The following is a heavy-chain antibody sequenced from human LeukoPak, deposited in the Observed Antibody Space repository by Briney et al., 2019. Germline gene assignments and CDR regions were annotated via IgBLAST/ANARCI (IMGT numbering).Heavy chain of an antibody. V-gene: IGHV3-7*01. D-gene: IGHD6-13*01. CDR2: IKQDGSEK. CDR3: ARVGYSSSWYG. CDR1: GFTFSSYW. J-gene: IGHJ3*01. Sequence: GGSLRLSCAASGFTFSSYWMSWVRQAPGKGLEWVANIKQDGSEKYYVDSVKGRFTISRDNAKNSLYLQMSSLRAEDTAVYYCARVGYSSSWYGWGQGTMVTVSS.